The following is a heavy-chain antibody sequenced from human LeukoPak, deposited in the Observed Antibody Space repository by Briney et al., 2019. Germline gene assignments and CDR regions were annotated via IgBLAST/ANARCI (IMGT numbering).Heavy chain of an antibody. J-gene: IGHJ3*02. D-gene: IGHD2-2*01. CDR3: ATDARVSSANRDAFDI. CDR2: ISAYNGNT. CDR1: GYTFTSYG. Sequence: ASVKVSCKASGYTFTSYGISWVRQAPGQGLEWMGWISAYNGNTNYAQKLQGRVTMTTDTSTSTAYMELSSLRSEDTAVYYCATDARVSSANRDAFDIWGQGTMVTVSS. V-gene: IGHV1-18*01.